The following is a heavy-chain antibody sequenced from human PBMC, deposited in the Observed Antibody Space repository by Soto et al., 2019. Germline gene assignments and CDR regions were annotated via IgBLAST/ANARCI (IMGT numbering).Heavy chain of an antibody. D-gene: IGHD5-12*01. Sequence: EVDLSESGGGLVQPGGSLRLSCAASVFTFSTSVMSWVGQAPGKGLQWVSSISGSGDRTYYADSVKGRFTVSRDNSKNTLYLDMNTVTADDTALYYCTWSLVARDAFDEWGQGTMVIVSS. CDR2: ISGSGDRT. J-gene: IGHJ3*01. CDR3: TWSLVARDAFDE. CDR1: VFTFSTSV. V-gene: IGHV3-23*01.